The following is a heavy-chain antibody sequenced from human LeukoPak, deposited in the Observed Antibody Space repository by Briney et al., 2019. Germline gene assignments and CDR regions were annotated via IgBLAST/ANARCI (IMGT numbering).Heavy chain of an antibody. CDR1: GFTFSSYA. CDR3: AKRRSPGSGSYAGTPSDY. V-gene: IGHV3-23*01. CDR2: ISGSGGST. J-gene: IGHJ4*02. D-gene: IGHD1-26*01. Sequence: GGSLRLSCAASGFTFSSYAMSWVRQAPGKGLEWVSAISGSGGSTYYADSVKGRFTISRDNSKNTLYLQMNSLRAEDTAVYYCAKRRSPGSGSYAGTPSDYWGQGTLVTVSS.